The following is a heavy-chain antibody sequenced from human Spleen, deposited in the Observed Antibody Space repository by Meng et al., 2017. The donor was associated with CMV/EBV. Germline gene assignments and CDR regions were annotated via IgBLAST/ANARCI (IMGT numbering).Heavy chain of an antibody. Sequence: GFNFSIDAMHWVRQAPGKGLEWVAVTAYDGTVQYYADSVKGRFTISRDNSKNTLYLQMNSLRPEDTAVYFCAILNSGTYGARGYFDYWGRGALVTVSS. CDR3: AILNSGTYGARGYFDY. CDR2: TAYDGTVQ. D-gene: IGHD1-26*01. J-gene: IGHJ4*02. V-gene: IGHV3-30*04. CDR1: GFNFSIDA.